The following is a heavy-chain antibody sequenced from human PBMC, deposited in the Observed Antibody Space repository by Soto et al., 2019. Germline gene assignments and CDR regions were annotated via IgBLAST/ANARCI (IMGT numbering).Heavy chain of an antibody. J-gene: IGHJ3*02. V-gene: IGHV1-18*01. CDR2: ISAYNGNT. CDR3: ARDPYSSGWYFSGDNSDDAFDI. CDR1: VYTYTGDR. Sequence: APVNLYCKTSVYTYTGDRVSRVRQTKGQGLEWMGWISAYNGNTNYAQKLQGRVTMTTDTSTSTAYMELRSLRSDDTAVYYCARDPYSSGWYFSGDNSDDAFDIWGQGTMVTVS. D-gene: IGHD6-19*01.